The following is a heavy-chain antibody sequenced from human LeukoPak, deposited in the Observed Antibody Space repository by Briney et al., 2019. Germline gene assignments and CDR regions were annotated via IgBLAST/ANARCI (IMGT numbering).Heavy chain of an antibody. Sequence: GGSLRLSCAASGFTFNNYWMHWARQAPGKGLVWVSRINSDGINTSYADSVKGRFTISRDNAKNTLNLQMNSLRAEDTAVYYCARDLGQYYDTSDNWFDPWGQGTLVTVSS. D-gene: IGHD3-22*01. CDR2: INSDGINT. V-gene: IGHV3-74*01. J-gene: IGHJ5*02. CDR1: GFTFNNYW. CDR3: ARDLGQYYDTSDNWFDP.